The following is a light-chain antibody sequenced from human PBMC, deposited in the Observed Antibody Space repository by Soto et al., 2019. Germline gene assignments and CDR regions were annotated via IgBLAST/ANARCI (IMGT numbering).Light chain of an antibody. J-gene: IGLJ2*01. CDR1: SSDVGGYNY. Sequence: QSALTQPASVSGSPGQSITISCTGTSSDVGGYNYVSWYQQHPGKAPKLMIYEVSNWPSGVSNRFSGSKSGNTASLTISGLQAEDEADYYCSSYTRNSTLVFGGGTKLTVL. CDR2: EVS. V-gene: IGLV2-14*01. CDR3: SSYTRNSTLV.